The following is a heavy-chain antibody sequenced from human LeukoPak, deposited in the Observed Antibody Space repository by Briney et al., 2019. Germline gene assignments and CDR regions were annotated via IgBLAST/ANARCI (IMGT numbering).Heavy chain of an antibody. CDR2: LSDSGSST. CDR3: AKTLWGLTLLSSDS. D-gene: IGHD3-16*01. CDR1: GFTVSSNS. V-gene: IGHV3-23*01. Sequence: GGSLRLSCTVSGFTVSSNSMSWVRQAPGKGLEWVSALSDSGSSTFYADSVKGRFTIYRDNSKNTLYLLMNSLRAEDTAVYYCAKTLWGLTLLSSDSWGQGTLVTVSS. J-gene: IGHJ4*02.